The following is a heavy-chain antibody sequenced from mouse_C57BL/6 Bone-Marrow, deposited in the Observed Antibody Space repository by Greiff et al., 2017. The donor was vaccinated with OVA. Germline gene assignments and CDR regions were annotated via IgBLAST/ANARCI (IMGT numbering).Heavy chain of an antibody. CDR1: GFTFSDYY. Sequence: EVMLVESGGGLVQPGGSLKLSCAASGFTFSDYYMYWVRQTPEKRLEWVAYISNGGGSTYYPDTVKGRFTISRDNAKNTLYLQMSRLKSEDTAMDYGARLLYYGYDGGFAYWGQGTLVTVSA. CDR3: ARLLYYGYDGGFAY. CDR2: ISNGGGST. V-gene: IGHV5-12*01. D-gene: IGHD2-2*01. J-gene: IGHJ3*01.